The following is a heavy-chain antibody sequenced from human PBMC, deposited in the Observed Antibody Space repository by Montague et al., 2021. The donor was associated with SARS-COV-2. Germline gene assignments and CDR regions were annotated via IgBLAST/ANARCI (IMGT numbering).Heavy chain of an antibody. CDR2: IYNSGST. D-gene: IGHD6-13*01. CDR3: ARVGRGSSWYEVAFDI. J-gene: IGHJ3*02. V-gene: IGHV4-59*01. CDR1: GGSISRYS. Sequence: SETLSLTCTVSGGSISRYSWTWIRQPPGKGLEWIGYIYNSGSTNYSPSLTSRVTISVDTSKDQFSLKLSSVAAADTAVYYCARVGRGSSWYEVAFDIWGQGTMDTVSS.